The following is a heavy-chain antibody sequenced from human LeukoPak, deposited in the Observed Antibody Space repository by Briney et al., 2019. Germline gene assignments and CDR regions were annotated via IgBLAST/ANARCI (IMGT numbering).Heavy chain of an antibody. CDR1: GFTLGASC. V-gene: IGHV3-49*04. D-gene: IGHD6-19*01. J-gene: IGHJ3*02. Sequence: GGSLRLSCTASGFTLGASCMSWVRQAPGKGLEWVGLIRSKAYTGTPEYAASVKGRFTISRDDSKSIAYLQMNSLKAEDTAVYFCASSIWQWLAQDAFDIWGQGTMVTVSS. CDR3: ASSIWQWLAQDAFDI. CDR2: IRSKAYTGTP.